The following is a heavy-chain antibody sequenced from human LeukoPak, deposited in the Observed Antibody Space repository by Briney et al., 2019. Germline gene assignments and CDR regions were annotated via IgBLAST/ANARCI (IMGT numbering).Heavy chain of an antibody. D-gene: IGHD5-18*01. CDR1: GFTFSSYS. Sequence: GGSLRLSCAASGFTFSSYSMNWVRQAPGKGLEWVSYISSSSSTIYYADSVKGRFTISGDNAKNSLYLQMNSLRDEDTAVYYCARDQIQLWLARFDYWGQGTLVTVSS. CDR3: ARDQIQLWLARFDY. CDR2: ISSSSSTI. V-gene: IGHV3-48*02. J-gene: IGHJ4*02.